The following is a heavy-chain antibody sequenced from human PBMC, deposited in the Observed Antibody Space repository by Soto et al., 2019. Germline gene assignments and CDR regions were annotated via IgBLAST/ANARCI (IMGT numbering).Heavy chain of an antibody. D-gene: IGHD3-3*01. CDR2: VYYTGIT. J-gene: IGHJ5*01. CDR1: GGSMREYY. V-gene: IGHV4-59*08. Sequence: SETLSLTCTVSGGSMREYYWSWIRQPPGKGLEWIGYVYYTGITDYNPSLKSRVTLSADTSKNDFSLRLTSMTAADTAIYYCARQSRITIFEGWFDAWGHGTLVTVSS. CDR3: ARQSRITIFEGWFDA.